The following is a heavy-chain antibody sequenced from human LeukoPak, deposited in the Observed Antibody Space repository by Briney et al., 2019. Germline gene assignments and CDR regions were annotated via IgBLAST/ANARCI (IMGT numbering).Heavy chain of an antibody. D-gene: IGHD2-15*01. CDR1: GFTFSNYA. CDR2: ISGSGRGGAT. CDR3: AKSGLNRFDY. J-gene: IGHJ4*02. Sequence: GGSLRLSCAASGFTFSNYAMSWVRQAPGKGLEWVSNISGSGRGGATYYADSVKGRFTISRDNSKSTLYLQMNSLRAEDTAVYYCAKSGLNRFDYWGQGTLVTVSS. V-gene: IGHV3-23*01.